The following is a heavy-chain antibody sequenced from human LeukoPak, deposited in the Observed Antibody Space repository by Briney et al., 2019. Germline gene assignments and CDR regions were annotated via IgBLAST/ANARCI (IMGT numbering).Heavy chain of an antibody. CDR3: ARVGLYDFWSGYFYYYGMDV. Sequence: ASVKVSCKASGGTFSSYAISWVRQAPGQGLEWMGRINPNSGGTNYAQKFQGRVTMTRDTSISTAYMELSRLRSDDTAVYYCARVGLYDFWSGYFYYYGMDVWGQGTTVTVSS. CDR1: GGTFSSYA. J-gene: IGHJ6*02. CDR2: INPNSGGT. V-gene: IGHV1-2*06. D-gene: IGHD3-3*01.